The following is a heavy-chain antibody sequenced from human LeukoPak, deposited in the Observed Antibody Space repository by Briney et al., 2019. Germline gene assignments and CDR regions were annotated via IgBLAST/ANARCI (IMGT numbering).Heavy chain of an antibody. CDR2: IYTSGST. Sequence: SETLSLTCTVSGGSISSSSYYWGWIRQPPGKGLEWIGRIYTSGSTNYNPSLKSRVTMSVDTSKNQFSLKLSSVTAADTAVYYCARDPAAGYNWFDPWGQGTLVTVSS. V-gene: IGHV4-39*07. J-gene: IGHJ5*02. CDR3: ARDPAAGYNWFDP. D-gene: IGHD6-13*01. CDR1: GGSISSSSYY.